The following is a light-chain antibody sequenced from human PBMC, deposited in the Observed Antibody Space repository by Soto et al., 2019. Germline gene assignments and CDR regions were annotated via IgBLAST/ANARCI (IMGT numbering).Light chain of an antibody. CDR1: QSVSSN. V-gene: IGKV3-15*01. CDR2: DAS. CDR3: QQYDDWPET. Sequence: EKVMTQSPATLSVSPGERATLSCRASQSVSSNLAWYQQKPGQAPRFLIYDASTRATGIPARFSGSGSGTEFTLTISSLQSEDLAVYYCQQYDDWPETFGQGTKVEIK. J-gene: IGKJ1*01.